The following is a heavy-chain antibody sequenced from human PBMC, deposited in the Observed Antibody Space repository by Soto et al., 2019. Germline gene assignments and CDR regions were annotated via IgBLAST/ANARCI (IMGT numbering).Heavy chain of an antibody. CDR2: SFYSGIT. CDR1: GDSVNSGDYY. Sequence: QVQLQESGPRLVKPLQTLSHTCTVSGDSVNSGDYYWSWIRQPPGRGLEWVGYSFYSGITDYNPSLKSRMTISMDTSKNQFSLRLNSGTAADTAVYFCARWSGVGVAGMDVWGQGTTVSVSS. CDR3: ARWSGVGVAGMDV. J-gene: IGHJ6*02. D-gene: IGHD3-10*01. V-gene: IGHV4-30-4*01.